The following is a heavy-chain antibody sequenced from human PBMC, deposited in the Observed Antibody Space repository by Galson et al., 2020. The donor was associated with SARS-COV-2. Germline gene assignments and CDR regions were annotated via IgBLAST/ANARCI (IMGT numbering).Heavy chain of an antibody. V-gene: IGHV3-23*01. J-gene: IGHJ1*01. CDR3: AKEGGTGWATDYFQH. D-gene: IGHD2-8*02. CDR1: GFTFSSYA. Sequence: ETLSLTCAASGFTFSSYAMAWVRQAPGKGLEWVSLLNNRGDDTYYADSVKGRFTISRDNSKNTLYLQMNNLRADDTAVYFCAKEGGTGWATDYFQHWGQGTLVTVSS. CDR2: LNNRGDDT.